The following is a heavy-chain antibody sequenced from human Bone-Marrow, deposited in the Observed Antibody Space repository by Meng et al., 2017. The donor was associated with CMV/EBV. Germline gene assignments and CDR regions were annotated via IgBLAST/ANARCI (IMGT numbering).Heavy chain of an antibody. V-gene: IGHV1-2*02. J-gene: IGHJ3*02. Sequence: ASVKVSCKASGYTFTGYYINWVRQAPGQGLEWMGWINPNSGGTEYAQRFQGRVTMTRDTSISTAYMELSSLRSDDTATYYCARDYSGSFMDAFDIWGQGTMVTV. D-gene: IGHD1-26*01. CDR1: GYTFTGYY. CDR3: ARDYSGSFMDAFDI. CDR2: INPNSGGT.